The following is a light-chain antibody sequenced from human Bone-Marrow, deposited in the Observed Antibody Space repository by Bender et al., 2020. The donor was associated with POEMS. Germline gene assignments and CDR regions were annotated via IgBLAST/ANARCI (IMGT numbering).Light chain of an antibody. J-gene: IGLJ2*01. CDR3: SSYTSSTVV. V-gene: IGLV2-14*03. CDR1: SSDVGVSKF. CDR2: DVS. Sequence: QSALTQPASVSGSPGQSITISCTGISSDVGVSKFVSWYQHPPGKAPKLMIYDVSSRPSGVSNRFSGSKSGNTASLTISGLQTEDEADYYCSSYTSSTVVFGGGTKLTVL.